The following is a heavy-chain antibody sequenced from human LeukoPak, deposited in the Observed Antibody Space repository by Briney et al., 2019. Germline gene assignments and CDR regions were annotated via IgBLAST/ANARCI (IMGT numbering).Heavy chain of an antibody. Sequence: SVKVSCKASGSSFRSSTFAWVRQAPGRGLEWMGGIIPIFGAPNYALEFQGRATITTDESTSTVYMELSSLRSEDTAMYYCARGRLQVALSSGHLRWLAPGGQGSLVTVSS. CDR3: ARGRLQVALSSGHLRWLAP. CDR2: IIPIFGAP. J-gene: IGHJ5*02. D-gene: IGHD3-22*01. CDR1: GSSFRSST. V-gene: IGHV1-69*05.